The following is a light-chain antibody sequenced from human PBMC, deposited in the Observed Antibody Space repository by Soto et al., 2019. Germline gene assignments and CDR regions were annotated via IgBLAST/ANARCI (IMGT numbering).Light chain of an antibody. V-gene: IGLV2-11*01. Sequence: QSVLTQPRSVSGSPGQSVTISCTGTSSDVGGYNYVSWYQQHPGKAPKLMINDVSKRPSGVPDRFSGSKSGNTASLTISGLEAEDEADSYCCSYAGSYTGVFGGGTKVTVL. J-gene: IGLJ2*01. CDR2: DVS. CDR3: CSYAGSYTGV. CDR1: SSDVGGYNY.